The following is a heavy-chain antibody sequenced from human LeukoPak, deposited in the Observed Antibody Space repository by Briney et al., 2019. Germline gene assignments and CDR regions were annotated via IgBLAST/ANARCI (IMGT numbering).Heavy chain of an antibody. J-gene: IGHJ3*02. V-gene: IGHV4-59*01. CDR2: IYYSGST. Sequence: SETLSLTCTVSAVSISMYYWTWIRQPPGGVLEWIGYIYYSGSTNYNPSLKSRVTISVGTSKNKFSLKLSSVAAADTAVYYCARALQPGVYAFDIWGQGTMVTVSS. CDR3: ARALQPGVYAFDI. CDR1: AVSISMYY. D-gene: IGHD6-13*01.